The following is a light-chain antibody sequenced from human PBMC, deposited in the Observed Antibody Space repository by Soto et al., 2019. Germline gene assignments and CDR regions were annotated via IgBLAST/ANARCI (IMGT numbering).Light chain of an antibody. J-gene: IGLJ1*01. CDR3: YSFATSTTYT. CDR2: EVS. V-gene: IGLV2-18*02. Sequence: QSALTQPPSVSGSPGQSVTISCSGTSSDVGTYNHVSWYQQAPGTAPKVMIYEVSSRPSGVPDRFSGSKSGNTASLTISGLQPEDEADYYCYSFATSTTYTFGTGTKVTVL. CDR1: SSDVGTYNH.